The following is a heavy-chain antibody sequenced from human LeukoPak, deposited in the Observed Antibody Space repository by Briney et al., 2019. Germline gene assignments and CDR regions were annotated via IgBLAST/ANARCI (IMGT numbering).Heavy chain of an antibody. D-gene: IGHD3-22*01. J-gene: IGHJ4*02. CDR3: ARRYDSSGYYNQGVFDY. CDR1: GGSISSYY. V-gene: IGHV4-59*08. CDR2: IYYSGST. Sequence: SETLSLTCTVSGGSISSYYWSCIRQPPGKGLEWIGYIYYSGSTNYNPSLKSRVTISVDTSKNQFSLKLSSVTAADTAVYYCARRYDSSGYYNQGVFDYWGQGTLVTVSS.